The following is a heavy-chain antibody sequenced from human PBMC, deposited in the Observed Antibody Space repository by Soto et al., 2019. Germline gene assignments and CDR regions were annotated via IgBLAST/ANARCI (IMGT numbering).Heavy chain of an antibody. Sequence: LTLSLTCAISGDSVSSNTAAWNWIRSSPSRGLEWLGRTYYRSNWRHDYAVSVKSRITVNPDTSKNHFSLQLNSVTPDDTAVYYCARGVAGTGFDLWGQGTLVTVSS. CDR2: TYYRSNWRH. V-gene: IGHV6-1*01. CDR1: GDSVSSNTAA. J-gene: IGHJ4*02. D-gene: IGHD6-19*01. CDR3: ARGVAGTGFDL.